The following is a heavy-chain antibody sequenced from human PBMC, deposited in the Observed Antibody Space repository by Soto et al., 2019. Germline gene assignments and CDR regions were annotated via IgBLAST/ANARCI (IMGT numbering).Heavy chain of an antibody. V-gene: IGHV3-23*01. CDR2: ISETGDIT. D-gene: IGHD6-13*01. CDR1: GFSFSSYG. CDR3: AKQVTAGTALYDY. Sequence: GGSLRLSCAASGFSFSSYGMHWVRQAPGKGLEWVSVISETGDITYYADSVKGRFTISRDNSKNTLYLQMNSLRAEDTAVYYCAKQVTAGTALYDYWGQGSLVTVSS. J-gene: IGHJ4*02.